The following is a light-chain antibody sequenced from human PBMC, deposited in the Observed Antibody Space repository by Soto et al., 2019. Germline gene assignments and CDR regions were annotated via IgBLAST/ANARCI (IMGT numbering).Light chain of an antibody. J-gene: IGKJ4*01. Sequence: EVVLTQSPATLSLSPGERATLSCRASQSVGSYLAWYQQKPGQAPRLLIYDASNRATGIPARFSGSGSGTDFTLTISCLEPEDFAVYYCQQFSSYPLTFGGGTKVEIK. CDR2: DAS. V-gene: IGKV3-11*01. CDR3: QQFSSYPLT. CDR1: QSVGSY.